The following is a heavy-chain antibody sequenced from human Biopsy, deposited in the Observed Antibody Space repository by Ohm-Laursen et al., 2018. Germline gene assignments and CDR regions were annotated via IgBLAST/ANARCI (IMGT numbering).Heavy chain of an antibody. J-gene: IGHJ6*02. D-gene: IGHD3-9*01. V-gene: IGHV1-69*01. CDR2: IITFFRTV. CDR1: GGTFGNYA. CDR3: APQTPRDPASLTGGYHYDRAV. Sequence: SSVKVSCKFSGGTFGNYAISWVRQAPGQGLEWLGGIITFFRTVNYAQKFQGRLSITADESTTTAYMELSSLRSEDTAIFYCAPQTPRDPASLTGGYHYDRAVGGQGTRVTVSS.